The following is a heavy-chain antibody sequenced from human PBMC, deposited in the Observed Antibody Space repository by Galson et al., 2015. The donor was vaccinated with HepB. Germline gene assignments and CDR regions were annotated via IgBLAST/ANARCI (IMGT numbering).Heavy chain of an antibody. CDR1: GFTVSSNY. CDR2: IYSGDNT. Sequence: SLRLSCAASGFTVSSNYMSWVRQAPGKGLEWVSVIYSGDNTYYADSVKGRFTISRDNSKNTLYLQMNSLRAEDTAVYYCARDRDYYDTGGMDVWGQGTTVTVSS. J-gene: IGHJ6*02. V-gene: IGHV3-66*02. CDR3: ARDRDYYDTGGMDV. D-gene: IGHD3-22*01.